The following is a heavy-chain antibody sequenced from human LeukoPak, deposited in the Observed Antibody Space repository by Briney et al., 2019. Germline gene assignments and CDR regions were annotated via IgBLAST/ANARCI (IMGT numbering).Heavy chain of an antibody. D-gene: IGHD5-12*01. CDR2: INPNSGGT. CDR3: ARDQGQEWLRIEIDYYYYMDV. Sequence: ASVKVSCKASGYTFTGYYMHWVRQAPGQGLEWMGWINPNSGGTNYAQKFQGRVTMTRDTSISTAYMELSRLRSDDTAVYYCARDQGQEWLRIEIDYYYYMDVWGKGTTVTVSS. J-gene: IGHJ6*03. V-gene: IGHV1-2*02. CDR1: GYTFTGYY.